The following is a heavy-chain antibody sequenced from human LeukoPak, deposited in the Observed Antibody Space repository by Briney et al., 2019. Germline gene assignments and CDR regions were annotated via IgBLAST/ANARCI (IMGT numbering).Heavy chain of an antibody. CDR1: GFTFSSYA. CDR3: AKGSMSSSWSPSFDY. Sequence: PGGSLRLSCAASGFTFSSYAMSWVRQAPGKGLEWVSAISGSGGSTYYADSVKGRFTISRDNSKNTLYLQMNSLRAEDTAVYYCAKGSMSSSWSPSFDYWGQGTLVTVSS. V-gene: IGHV3-23*01. CDR2: ISGSGGST. D-gene: IGHD6-13*01. J-gene: IGHJ4*02.